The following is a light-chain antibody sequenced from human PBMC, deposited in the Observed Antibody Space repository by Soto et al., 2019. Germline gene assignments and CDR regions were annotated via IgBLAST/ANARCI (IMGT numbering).Light chain of an antibody. J-gene: IGKJ5*01. CDR2: ASS. V-gene: IGKV3-20*01. CDR3: QLYGISPH. Sequence: EIVVTQTTGTLSLSPGERATLSWKTSQSRGSNFLACYQHKPGQAPRLLIYASSNRATGIPDRFSGSASGTDFTLTINRLEPEDFAVYYCQLYGISPHFGQGTRLENK. CDR1: QSRGSNF.